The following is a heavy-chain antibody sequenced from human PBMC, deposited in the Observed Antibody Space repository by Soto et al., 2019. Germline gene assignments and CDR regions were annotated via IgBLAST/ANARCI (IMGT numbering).Heavy chain of an antibody. CDR2: ISYSGSA. CDR3: ARRRCTTTTCFDP. J-gene: IGHJ5*02. Sequence: SETLSLTCSVSGGSINSGNYYWSWIRQHPGKGLERIGYISYSGSAHYNPSLRSRVFISVDTSRKQFSLKLSSVTAADTAVYYCARRRCTTTTCFDPWGQGTLVT. CDR1: GGSINSGNYY. D-gene: IGHD2-2*01. V-gene: IGHV4-31*03.